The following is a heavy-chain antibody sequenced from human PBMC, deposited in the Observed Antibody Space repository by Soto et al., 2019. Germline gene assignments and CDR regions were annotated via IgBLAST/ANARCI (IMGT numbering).Heavy chain of an antibody. CDR1: GGSTSSSSYY. Sequence: SETLSLTCTVSGGSTSSSSYYWGWIRQPPGKGLEWIASSIGSTFYNPSLKSRVTMSVDTSKNQFSMKLSSVTAADTAVYYCARHARDGSGTYGLWFDPPGQGTSVIVSS. V-gene: IGHV4-39*01. J-gene: IGHJ5*01. CDR3: ARHARDGSGTYGLWFDP. D-gene: IGHD3-10*01. CDR2: SIGST.